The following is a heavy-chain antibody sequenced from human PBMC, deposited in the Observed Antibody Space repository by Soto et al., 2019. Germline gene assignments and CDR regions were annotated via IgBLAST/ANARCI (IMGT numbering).Heavy chain of an antibody. Sequence: QLVQSGAEARKPGSSVKVSCMAAGGTFSRYAFSWIRQAPGQGLEWMGGIASVGGTPNYAQKFRDRVTSVAEKITNTTYMELTSLRSVDTAVYFCASDRRLGGTLWWFDPWGQGTLVSV. J-gene: IGHJ5*02. CDR1: GGTFSRYA. D-gene: IGHD1-26*01. CDR2: IASVGGTP. V-gene: IGHV1-69*06. CDR3: ASDRRLGGTLWWFDP.